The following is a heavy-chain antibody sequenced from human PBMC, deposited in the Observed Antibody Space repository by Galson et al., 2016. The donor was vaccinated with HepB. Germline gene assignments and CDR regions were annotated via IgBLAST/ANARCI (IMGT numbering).Heavy chain of an antibody. CDR1: GFTVSRND. CDR2: IYSGASA. J-gene: IGHJ6*02. Sequence: SLRLSCAASGFTVSRNDMSWVRQAPGKGLEWVSVIYSGASAYYADSMKGRFTISRGSSKNTLYLQMNSLRAEDTAVYYCARDGGYYGMDVWGQGTTVTVSS. CDR3: ARDGGYYGMDV. V-gene: IGHV3-53*01.